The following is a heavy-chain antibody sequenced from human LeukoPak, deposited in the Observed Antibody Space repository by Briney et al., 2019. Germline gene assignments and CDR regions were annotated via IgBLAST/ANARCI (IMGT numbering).Heavy chain of an antibody. D-gene: IGHD2-15*01. CDR2: IKQDGSAK. CDR3: ARGSMAVVGAFDI. Sequence: PGGSLKLSCAASGFAFSSYWMSWVRQAPGKGLEWVANIKQDGSAKSYVDSVKGRFTISRDNAKNSLYLQMNSLRAEDTAVYYCARGSMAVVGAFDIWGQGTMVTVSS. V-gene: IGHV3-7*01. CDR1: GFAFSSYW. J-gene: IGHJ3*02.